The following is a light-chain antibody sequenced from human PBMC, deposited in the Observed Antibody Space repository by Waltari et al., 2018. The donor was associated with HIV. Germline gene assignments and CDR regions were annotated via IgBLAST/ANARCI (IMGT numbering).Light chain of an antibody. Sequence: SFELTQPSSVSVSPGQTARITCSGDVLARKYARWFQKKPGQAPLLLIYKDNERPSGFPDRFSGSSSGTTVTLTISGAQVEDEADYYCYSAADSDEVFGGGTKLTVL. CDR3: YSAADSDEV. CDR2: KDN. CDR1: VLARKY. V-gene: IGLV3-27*01. J-gene: IGLJ3*02.